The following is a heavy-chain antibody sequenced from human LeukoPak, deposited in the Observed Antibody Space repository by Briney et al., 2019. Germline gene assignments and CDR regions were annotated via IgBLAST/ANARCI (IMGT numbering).Heavy chain of an antibody. CDR3: AKDEYFDWLSSTLH. D-gene: IGHD3-9*01. CDR1: GFTFSNHG. Sequence: PGGSLRLSCAASGFTFSNHGMNWVRQAPGKGLEWVSGISPSGDITYYADSVKGRFTISRDNSKNTLYLQMNSLRAEDTAVYYCAKDEYFDWLSSTLHWGQGILVTVSS. V-gene: IGHV3-23*01. J-gene: IGHJ4*02. CDR2: ISPSGDIT.